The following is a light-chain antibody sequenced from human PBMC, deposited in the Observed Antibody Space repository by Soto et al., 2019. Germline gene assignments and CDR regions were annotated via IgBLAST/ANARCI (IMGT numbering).Light chain of an antibody. Sequence: DIQMTQSPSSLSASVGDRVTITCRASQSMSTYLNWYQQKPGKAPKLLIYAASSLQSGVQSRFSGSGSETDFTFTISSLQPEDFATYYCQQSYSTPYTFGQGTKLEIK. J-gene: IGKJ2*01. CDR2: AAS. V-gene: IGKV1-39*01. CDR1: QSMSTY. CDR3: QQSYSTPYT.